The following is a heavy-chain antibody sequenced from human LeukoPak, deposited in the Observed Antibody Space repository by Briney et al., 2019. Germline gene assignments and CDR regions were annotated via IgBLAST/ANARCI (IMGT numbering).Heavy chain of an antibody. CDR2: IYPGDSDT. D-gene: IGHD3-10*01. J-gene: IGHJ5*02. CDR3: ARRGLWFGSFDP. CDR1: GYSVTSYW. V-gene: IGHV5-51*01. Sequence: GESLKISCKGSGYSVTSYWIGWGRQMPGKGLEWMGIIYPGDSDTRYSPSFQDQVTISANKPTSTAYLQWSSLRASDTAMYYCARRGLWFGSFDPWGQGTLVTVSS.